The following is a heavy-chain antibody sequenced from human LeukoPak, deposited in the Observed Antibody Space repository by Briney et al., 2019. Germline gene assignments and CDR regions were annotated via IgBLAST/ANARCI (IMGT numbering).Heavy chain of an antibody. J-gene: IGHJ4*02. D-gene: IGHD5-12*01. CDR3: ARHGGRRIVATIKSGFDY. CDR2: IYYSGST. V-gene: IGHV4-39*01. Sequence: PSETLSLTCTVSGGSISSSSYYWGWIRQPPGKGLEWIGGIYYSGSTYYNPSLKSRVTISVDTSKNQFSLKLSSVTAADTAVYYCARHGGRRIVATIKSGFDYWGQGTLVTVSS. CDR1: GGSISSSSYY.